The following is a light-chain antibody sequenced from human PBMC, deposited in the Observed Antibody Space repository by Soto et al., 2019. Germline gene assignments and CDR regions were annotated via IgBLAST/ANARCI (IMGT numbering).Light chain of an antibody. Sequence: EIVLTQSPATLSLSPGEIATLSCRASQTVSSSLAWYQQKPGQAPRLLIYKASNRATGIPARFSGSGSGADFTLTISSLEPEDFALYYCQQHINWPLTFGGGTKVEIK. J-gene: IGKJ4*01. V-gene: IGKV3-11*01. CDR3: QQHINWPLT. CDR1: QTVSSS. CDR2: KAS.